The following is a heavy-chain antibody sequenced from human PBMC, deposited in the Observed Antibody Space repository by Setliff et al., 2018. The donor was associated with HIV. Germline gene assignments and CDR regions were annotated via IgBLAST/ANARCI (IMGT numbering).Heavy chain of an antibody. CDR1: GGSISTNSYY. CDR3: ARDPASSAYYARFDY. D-gene: IGHD3-22*01. CDR2: VHNSGGT. Sequence: SETLSLTCTVSGGSISTNSYYWGWIRQSPGKGLEWVGNVHNSGGTNYNPSLKSRFTISRDNAQDSVYLQISALRGEDTAIYYCARDPASSAYYARFDYWGQGTPVTVSS. J-gene: IGHJ4*02. V-gene: IGHV4-39*02.